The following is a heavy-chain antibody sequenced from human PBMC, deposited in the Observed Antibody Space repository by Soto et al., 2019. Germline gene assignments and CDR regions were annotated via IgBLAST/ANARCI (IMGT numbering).Heavy chain of an antibody. Sequence: GGSLGLSCAASGLTFSSYAMGWFRQAPGKGLEWVSAISGSGGSTYYADSVKGRFTISRDNSKNTLYLQMNSLRAEDTAVYYCAKAPRAWYYYGMDVWGQGTTVIVSS. CDR1: GLTFSSYA. V-gene: IGHV3-23*01. J-gene: IGHJ6*02. CDR2: ISGSGGST. D-gene: IGHD3-10*01. CDR3: AKAPRAWYYYGMDV.